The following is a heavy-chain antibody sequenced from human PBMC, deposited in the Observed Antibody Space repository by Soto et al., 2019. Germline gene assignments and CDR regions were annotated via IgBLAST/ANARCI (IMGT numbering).Heavy chain of an antibody. CDR1: GGSISSYY. J-gene: IGHJ4*02. Sequence: PSETLSLTCTVSGGSISSYYWSWIRQPPGKGLEWIGYIYYSGSTNYNPSLKSRVTISVDTSKNQFSLKLSSVTAADTAVYYCARYSNRIDYWGQGTLVTVSS. V-gene: IGHV4-59*01. D-gene: IGHD2-15*01. CDR2: IYYSGST. CDR3: ARYSNRIDY.